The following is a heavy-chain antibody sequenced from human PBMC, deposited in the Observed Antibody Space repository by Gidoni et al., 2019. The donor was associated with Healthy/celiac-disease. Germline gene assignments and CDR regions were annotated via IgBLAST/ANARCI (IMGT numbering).Heavy chain of an antibody. V-gene: IGHV3-33*01. Sequence: QVQLVESGGGVVQPGRSLRLSCAASGFTFSSYGMHWVRQAPGKGLEWVAVIWYDGSNKYYADSVKGRFTISRDNSKNTLYLQMNSLRAEDTAVYYCARGGWGVIAPIDYWGQGTLVTVSS. D-gene: IGHD3-16*02. J-gene: IGHJ4*02. CDR1: GFTFSSYG. CDR2: IWYDGSNK. CDR3: ARGGWGVIAPIDY.